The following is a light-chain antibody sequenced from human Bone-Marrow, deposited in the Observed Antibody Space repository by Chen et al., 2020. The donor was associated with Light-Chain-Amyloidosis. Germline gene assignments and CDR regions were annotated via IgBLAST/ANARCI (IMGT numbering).Light chain of an antibody. Sequence: SNVLPQSSSVSVAPGQTATIACGGNNIGSTSVHWYQQTPGQAPLLVVYDDSDRPSGIPERLSGSNSGNTATLTISRVEAGDEADYYCQVWDRSSDRPVFGGGTKLTVL. CDR3: QVWDRSSDRPV. V-gene: IGLV3-21*02. CDR2: DDS. J-gene: IGLJ3*02. CDR1: NIGSTS.